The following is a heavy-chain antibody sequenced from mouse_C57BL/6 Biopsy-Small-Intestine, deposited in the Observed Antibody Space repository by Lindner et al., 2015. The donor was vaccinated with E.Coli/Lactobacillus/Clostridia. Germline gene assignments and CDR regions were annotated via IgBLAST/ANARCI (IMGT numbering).Heavy chain of an antibody. Sequence: EVQLQESGAELVRPGASVKLSCTASGFNIKDYYMHWVKQRPEQGLEWIGRINPEDGDTEYAPKFQGKATVTADTSSNTAYLQLSSLTSEDTAVYYCTLYMRHWGQGTTLTVSS. CDR2: INPEDGDT. V-gene: IGHV14-1*01. CDR1: GFNIKDYY. J-gene: IGHJ2*01. CDR3: TLYMRH. D-gene: IGHD2-1*01.